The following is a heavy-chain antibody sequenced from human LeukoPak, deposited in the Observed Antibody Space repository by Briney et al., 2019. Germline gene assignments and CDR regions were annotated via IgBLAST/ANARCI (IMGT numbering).Heavy chain of an antibody. D-gene: IGHD3-10*01. CDR2: IWYDGSNK. CDR1: GFTFSSYG. Sequence: GRSLRLSCAASGFTFSSYGMHWVRQAPGKGLEWVAVIWYDGSNKYYADSVKGRFTISRDNSKNTLYLQMNSLRAEDTAVYYCARDPHYYGSGSGGRPNRLLDYWGQGTLVTVSS. V-gene: IGHV3-33*01. CDR3: ARDPHYYGSGSGGRPNRLLDY. J-gene: IGHJ4*02.